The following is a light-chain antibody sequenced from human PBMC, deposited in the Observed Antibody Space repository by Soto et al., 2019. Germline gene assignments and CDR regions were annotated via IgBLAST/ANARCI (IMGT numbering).Light chain of an antibody. V-gene: IGKV3-15*01. CDR1: QFVSTN. CDR2: SAS. CDR3: QQFNNWPPLT. J-gene: IGKJ4*01. Sequence: EVVMTQSPPTLSVSPGERATLSCRASQFVSTNLAWYQQKPGQAPRLLIYSASTRATGIPARFSGSGSGTEFTLTISSLQSEDSAVYYCQQFNNWPPLTFGGGTKVEIK.